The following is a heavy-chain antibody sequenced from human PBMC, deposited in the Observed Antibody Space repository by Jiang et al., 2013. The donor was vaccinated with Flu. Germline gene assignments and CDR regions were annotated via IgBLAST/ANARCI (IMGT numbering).Heavy chain of an antibody. CDR1: Y. CDR2: INHSGST. J-gene: IGHJ4*02. CDR3: ARGVPKRGYSYGLSDY. D-gene: IGHD5-18*01. V-gene: IGHV4-34*01. Sequence: YWSWIRQPPGKGLEWIGEINHSGSTNYNPSLKSRVTISVDTSKNQFSLKLSSVTAADTAVYYCARGVPKRGYSYGLSDYWGQGTLVTVSS.